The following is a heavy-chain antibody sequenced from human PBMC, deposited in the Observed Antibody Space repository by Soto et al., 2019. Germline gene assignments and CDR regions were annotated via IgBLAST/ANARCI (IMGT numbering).Heavy chain of an antibody. CDR3: AKWGLTTRRGQSPPFVGCMDV. CDR1: GYSFASYY. J-gene: IGHJ6*02. D-gene: IGHD4-4*01. V-gene: IGHV5-51*01. CDR2: IHPGDSDT. Sequence: PGESLKISCKDFGYSFASYYIAWVRQMPGKGLEWMGIIHPGDSDTRHSPSFQGQVTISADKSINTAYLQWRGLNASDTAMYYCAKWGLTTRRGQSPPFVGCMDVWGQGTTVTAS.